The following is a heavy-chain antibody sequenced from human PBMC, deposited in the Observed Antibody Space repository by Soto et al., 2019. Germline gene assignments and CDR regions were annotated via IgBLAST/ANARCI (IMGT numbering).Heavy chain of an antibody. D-gene: IGHD5-12*01. Sequence: QVQLVQSGAEVKKPGSSVKVSCKASGGTFSSYAISWVRQAPGQGLEWMGGIIPIFGTANYAQKFQGRVTITADESTSTAYMELSSLRSEDTVVYYCAREWTPKGRSHNWFDPWGQGTLVTVSS. CDR2: IIPIFGTA. CDR3: AREWTPKGRSHNWFDP. J-gene: IGHJ5*02. CDR1: GGTFSSYA. V-gene: IGHV1-69*12.